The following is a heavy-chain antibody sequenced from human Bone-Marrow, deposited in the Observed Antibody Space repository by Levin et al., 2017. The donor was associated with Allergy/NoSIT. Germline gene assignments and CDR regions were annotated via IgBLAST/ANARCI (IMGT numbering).Heavy chain of an antibody. D-gene: IGHD1-26*01. CDR3: VRDWWEGDYFDF. CDR2: INKDGSRI. CDR1: GFKFSNYW. Sequence: GGSLRLSCVASGFKFSNYWMNWVRQVPGRGPVWVSRINKDGSRIDDADFVKGRFTISRDNTKNSLYLQMNSLRVDDTAVYYYVRDWWEGDYFDFWGQGTLVTVSS. J-gene: IGHJ4*02. V-gene: IGHV3-74*01.